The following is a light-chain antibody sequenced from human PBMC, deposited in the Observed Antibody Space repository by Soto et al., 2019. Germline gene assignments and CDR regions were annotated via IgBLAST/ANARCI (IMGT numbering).Light chain of an antibody. CDR2: GAF. CDR3: QQFSSYPLT. CDR1: PSVTNY. J-gene: IGKJ4*01. V-gene: IGKV3-20*01. Sequence: EVVLTQSPGTLSLSPGEIATLSFSASPSVTNYLAWYQQKPGQAPRLLIYGAFNRATGIPARFSGSGSGADFTLTISRLEPEDFTVYYCQQFSSYPLTFGGGTKVDIK.